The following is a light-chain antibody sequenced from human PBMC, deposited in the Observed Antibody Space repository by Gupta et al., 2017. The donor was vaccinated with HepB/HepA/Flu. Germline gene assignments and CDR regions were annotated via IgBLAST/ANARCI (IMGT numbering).Light chain of an antibody. CDR2: SAS. Sequence: EVVLTQSPATLSSSPGERATLSCTASQSVNSYLAWYQQRPGQAPRLLLYSASGRATDIPARFIGSGSGTDFTLTNSSLKPEDFAVYYCQHRGTFGQGTNVEIK. J-gene: IGKJ1*01. CDR1: QSVNSY. V-gene: IGKV3-11*01. CDR3: QHRGT.